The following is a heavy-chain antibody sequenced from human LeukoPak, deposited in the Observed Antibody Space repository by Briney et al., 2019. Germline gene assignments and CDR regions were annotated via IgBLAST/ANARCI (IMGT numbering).Heavy chain of an antibody. Sequence: SETLSLTCSVSGGSISSYYWSWIRQPPGKGLECIGYIHYTGSTNYNPSLKSRVTISVDTSRSQFSLKLSSVTAADTAIYYCARGGYYGSGNDFRFDPWGQGTLVTVSS. D-gene: IGHD3-10*01. CDR2: IHYTGST. J-gene: IGHJ5*02. V-gene: IGHV4-59*01. CDR1: GGSISSYY. CDR3: ARGGYYGSGNDFRFDP.